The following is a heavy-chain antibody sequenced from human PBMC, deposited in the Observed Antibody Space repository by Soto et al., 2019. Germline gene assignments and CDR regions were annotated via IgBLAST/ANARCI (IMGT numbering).Heavy chain of an antibody. CDR2: IYHSGNI. D-gene: IGHD2-21*01. CDR3: ARIPSP. J-gene: IGHJ5*02. V-gene: IGHV4-30-2*01. Sequence: SETLSPTCAVSGGSISSGGYSWSWIRQPPGKGLEWIGYIYHSGNIYYNPSLKSRVTISVDRSKNQFSLKLSSVTAADTAVYYCARIPSPWGQGTLVTVSS. CDR1: GGSISSGGYS.